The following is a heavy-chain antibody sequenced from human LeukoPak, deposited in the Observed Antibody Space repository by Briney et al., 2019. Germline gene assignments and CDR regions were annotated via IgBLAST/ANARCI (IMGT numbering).Heavy chain of an antibody. CDR3: ARSTVADY. CDR1: GGSISSYY. D-gene: IGHD2-2*01. J-gene: IGHJ4*02. Sequence: SETLSLTCTVSGGSISSYYWSWIRQAPGQGLEWIGYIYYSGSTNYNPSLKSRVTISVDTSKNQVSLKLSSVTAADSAVYYCARSTVADYWGQGTLVTVSS. V-gene: IGHV4-59*01. CDR2: IYYSGST.